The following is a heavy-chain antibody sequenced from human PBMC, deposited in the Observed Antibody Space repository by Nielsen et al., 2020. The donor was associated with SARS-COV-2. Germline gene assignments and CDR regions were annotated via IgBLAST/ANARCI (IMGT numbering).Heavy chain of an antibody. V-gene: IGHV4-31*03. D-gene: IGHD2-15*01. CDR1: GGSISSGGYY. CDR2: IYYSGST. Sequence: SETLSLTCTVSGGSISSGGYYWSWIRQHPGKGLEWIGYIYYSGSTYYNPSLKSRVTISVDTSKNQFSLKLSSVTAADTAVYYCARDPGCSGGSCSGSWFDPWGQGTLVTVSS. J-gene: IGHJ5*02. CDR3: ARDPGCSGGSCSGSWFDP.